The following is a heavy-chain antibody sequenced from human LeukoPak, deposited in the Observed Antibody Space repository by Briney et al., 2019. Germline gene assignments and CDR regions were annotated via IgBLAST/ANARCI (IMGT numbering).Heavy chain of an antibody. V-gene: IGHV3-23*01. CDR3: GKDLDSTCYYSYNY. J-gene: IGHJ4*02. CDR2: IGTNPATT. CDR1: GLIFSNYS. Sequence: GQSLTLSCVPSGLIFSNYSMNCVRQAPGKGLEWVALIGTNPATTHYPDSVQGRFIISRDNSRNTLYLQMSRLRVEDTAFYYCGKDLDSTCYYSYNYWGQGTLVTVSS. D-gene: IGHD3-22*01.